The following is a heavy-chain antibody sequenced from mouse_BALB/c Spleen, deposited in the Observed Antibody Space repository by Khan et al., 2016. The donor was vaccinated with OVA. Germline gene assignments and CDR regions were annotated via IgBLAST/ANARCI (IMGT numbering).Heavy chain of an antibody. CDR1: GYTFPDYE. J-gene: IGHJ3*01. CDR2: IDPKTGVT. CDR3: ARSAFAY. V-gene: IGHV1-15*01. Sequence: QVRLQQSGAELVRPGASVTLSCKATGYTFPDYELHWVKQTPVHGLEWIGVIDPKTGVTAYNQKFKGKATLTADKSSSTAYMELRSLTSEDSAVFYCARSAFAYWGQGTLVTVSA.